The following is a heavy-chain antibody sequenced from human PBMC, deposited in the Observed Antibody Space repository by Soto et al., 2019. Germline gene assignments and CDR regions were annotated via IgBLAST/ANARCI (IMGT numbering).Heavy chain of an antibody. CDR2: FGGDENYT. Sequence: PGGSLILSCGASGFSVKRYWMHWVRQAPGKGLVWLSRFGGDENYTDYADSVRGRFTISRDIAKNTIYLQMNSLRAEDTAVYYCGKGKELGVVRYGLDAWGQGTTVTVSS. D-gene: IGHD3-3*01. V-gene: IGHV3-74*01. J-gene: IGHJ6*02. CDR3: GKGKELGVVRYGLDA. CDR1: GFSVKRYW.